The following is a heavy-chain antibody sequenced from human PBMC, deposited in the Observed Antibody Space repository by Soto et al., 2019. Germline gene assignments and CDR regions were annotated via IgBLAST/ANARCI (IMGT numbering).Heavy chain of an antibody. CDR3: SRLYDSWSGYTYYYYYYMDV. J-gene: IGHJ6*03. Sequence: ASVKVSCKASGYTFTSYGISWVRQAPGQGLEWMGRISAYNGNTNYAQKLQGRVTMTTDTSTSTAYLELRSLRSDDTAVYYCSRLYDSWSGYTYYYYYYMDVWGKGTTVTVSS. D-gene: IGHD3-3*01. V-gene: IGHV1-18*01. CDR1: GYTFTSYG. CDR2: ISAYNGNT.